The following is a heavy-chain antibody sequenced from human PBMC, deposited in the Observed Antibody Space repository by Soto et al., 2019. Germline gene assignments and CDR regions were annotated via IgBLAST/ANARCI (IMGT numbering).Heavy chain of an antibody. CDR2: IKQDGSEK. Sequence: RLSCAASGFTFSSYWMSWVRQAPGKGLEWVANIKQDGSEKYYVDSVKGRFTISRDNAKNSLYLQMNSLRAEDTAVYYCARALRYSSSPRWFDPWGQGTLVTGSS. CDR3: ARALRYSSSPRWFDP. J-gene: IGHJ5*02. V-gene: IGHV3-7*01. CDR1: GFTFSSYW. D-gene: IGHD6-6*01.